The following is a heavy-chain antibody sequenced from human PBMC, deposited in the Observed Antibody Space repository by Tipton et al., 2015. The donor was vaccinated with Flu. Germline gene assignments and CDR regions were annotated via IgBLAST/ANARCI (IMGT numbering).Heavy chain of an antibody. Sequence: TLSLTCTVSSGSIRSTNYFCAWIRQPPEKRLELIGSIYPSGTTYSNPSLKSRVTISVDTSKSQFSLMLRSVTAADTAVYYCARLSYYDVDLKNFYFDYWGQGALVTVSS. CDR2: IYPSGTT. V-gene: IGHV4-39*01. J-gene: IGHJ4*02. CDR3: ARLSYYDVDLKNFYFDY. CDR1: SGSIRSTNYF. D-gene: IGHD3-10*02.